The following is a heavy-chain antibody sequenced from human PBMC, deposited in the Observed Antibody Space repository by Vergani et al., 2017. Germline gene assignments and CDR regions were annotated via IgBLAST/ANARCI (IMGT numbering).Heavy chain of an antibody. CDR1: GFTFSSYW. CDR3: AKDRRMVPTGYYFDY. V-gene: IGHV3-74*01. Sequence: VQLVESGGGLVKPGGSLRLSCAASGFTFSSYWMHWVRQAPGKGLVWVSRINSDGSSTSYADSVKGRFTISRDNAKNSLYLQMNSLRAEDTALYYCAKDRRMVPTGYYFDYWGQGTLVTVSS. D-gene: IGHD6-13*01. J-gene: IGHJ4*02. CDR2: INSDGSST.